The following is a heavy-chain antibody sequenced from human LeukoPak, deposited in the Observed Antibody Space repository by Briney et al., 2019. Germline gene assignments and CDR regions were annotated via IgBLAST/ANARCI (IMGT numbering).Heavy chain of an antibody. CDR1: GFXFSDYY. Sequence: GGSLRLSCAASGFXFSDYYISWIRQAPGKGQEWVSYISSSSSYTNYADSVKGRFTISRDNAKNSLYLQMNSLRAEDTAVYYCARDRGKVPGDYWGQGTLVTVSS. J-gene: IGHJ4*02. CDR3: ARDRGKVPGDY. V-gene: IGHV3-11*06. CDR2: ISSSSSYT. D-gene: IGHD3-10*01.